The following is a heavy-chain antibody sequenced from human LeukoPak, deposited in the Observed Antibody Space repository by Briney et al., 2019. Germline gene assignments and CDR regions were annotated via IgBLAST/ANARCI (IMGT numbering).Heavy chain of an antibody. CDR3: ARQDYSGSPFDY. Sequence: SETLSLTCTVSGGSIGSSSYYWGWIRQPPGKGLEWIGIIYYSGTTYYNPSLKSRVTISVDTSKNQFSLKLSSVTAADTAVYYCARQDYSGSPFDYWGQGTLVTVSS. CDR2: IYYSGTT. D-gene: IGHD1-26*01. V-gene: IGHV4-39*01. J-gene: IGHJ4*02. CDR1: GGSIGSSSYY.